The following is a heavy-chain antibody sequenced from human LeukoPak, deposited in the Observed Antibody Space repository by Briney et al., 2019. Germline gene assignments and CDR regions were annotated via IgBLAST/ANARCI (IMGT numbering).Heavy chain of an antibody. CDR3: ARYGVSGWVIDN. CDR1: GASISSYY. Sequence: PSETLSLTCTVSGASISSYYWTWIRQSPGQGLEWIGYIYHTGATTYNPSLKSRVTMSIDTSKKQFSLKLTSVTAADTAVYFSARYGVSGWVIDNWGQGTLVTVSS. D-gene: IGHD6-19*01. J-gene: IGHJ4*02. V-gene: IGHV4-59*08. CDR2: IYHTGAT.